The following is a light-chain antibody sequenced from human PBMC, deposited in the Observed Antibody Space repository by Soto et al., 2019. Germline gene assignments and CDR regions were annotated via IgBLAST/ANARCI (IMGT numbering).Light chain of an antibody. V-gene: IGKV1-39*01. CDR1: QSISNY. CDR3: QQSSITPRS. CDR2: AAS. J-gene: IGKJ1*01. Sequence: DIRLTQSPSSLSASVGDSVTISCRASQSISNYLMWYQQKPGKAPNLLIFAASSLQNGVPSRFSGSGSGTEFTLTISGLQTEDSGTYYCQQSSITPRSFGQGTRVEIK.